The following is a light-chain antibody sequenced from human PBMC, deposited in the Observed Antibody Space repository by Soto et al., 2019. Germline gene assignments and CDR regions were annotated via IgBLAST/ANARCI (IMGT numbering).Light chain of an antibody. CDR3: QQGSNWAPIT. CDR1: QKVSTSF. Sequence: VLAQIPSTQECRAGEKGRFRWRASQKVSTSFLAWYQQKPGQAPRLLIYGAFSRATGIPDRFSGSGSGTDFTLTISRLEPEDFAVYSCQQGSNWAPITFGQGTRVVIK. V-gene: IGKV3D-20*02. CDR2: GAF. J-gene: IGKJ5*01.